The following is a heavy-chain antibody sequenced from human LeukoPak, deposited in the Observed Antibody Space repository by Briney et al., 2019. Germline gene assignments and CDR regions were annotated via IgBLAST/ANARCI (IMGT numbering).Heavy chain of an antibody. CDR2: IYYSGST. CDR1: GGSISSGDYY. V-gene: IGHV4-30-4*01. CDR3: ARAKMATIRIFDY. Sequence: SETLSLTCTVSGGSISSGDYYWSWIRQPPGKGLEWIGYIYYSGSTYYNPSLKSRVTISVDTSKNQFSLKLSSVTAADTAVYYCARAKMATIRIFDYWGQGTLVTVSS. J-gene: IGHJ4*02. D-gene: IGHD5-12*01.